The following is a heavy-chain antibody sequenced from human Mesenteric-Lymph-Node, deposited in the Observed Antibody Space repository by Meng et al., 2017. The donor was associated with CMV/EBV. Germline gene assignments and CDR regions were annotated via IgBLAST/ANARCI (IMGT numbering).Heavy chain of an antibody. Sequence: GESLKISCAASGFTFSSYWMSWVRQAPGKGLEWVANINQDGSEKYYVDSVKGRFTISRDNSKNTLYLQMNSLRAEDTAVYYCARDRRITQDYWGQGTLVTVSS. CDR3: ARDRRITQDY. V-gene: IGHV3-7*03. D-gene: IGHD3-10*01. J-gene: IGHJ4*02. CDR2: INQDGSEK. CDR1: GFTFSSYW.